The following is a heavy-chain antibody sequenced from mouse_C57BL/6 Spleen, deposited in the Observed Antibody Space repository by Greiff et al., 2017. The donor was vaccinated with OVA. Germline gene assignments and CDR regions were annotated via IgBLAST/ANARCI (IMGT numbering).Heavy chain of an antibody. Sequence: EVQLVESGGGLVKPGGSLKLSCAASGFTFSSYTMSWVRQTPEKRLEWVATISGGGGNTYYPDSVKGRFTISRDNAKNTLYLQMSSLRSEDTALYYCARHGSSPGYFDVWGTGTTVTVSS. V-gene: IGHV5-9*01. CDR3: ARHGSSPGYFDV. CDR2: ISGGGGNT. CDR1: GFTFSSYT. J-gene: IGHJ1*03. D-gene: IGHD1-1*01.